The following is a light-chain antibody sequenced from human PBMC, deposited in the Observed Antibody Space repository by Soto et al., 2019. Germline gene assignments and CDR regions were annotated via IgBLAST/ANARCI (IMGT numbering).Light chain of an antibody. CDR3: QQYNSYSTT. CDR2: DAS. CDR1: HSISSW. V-gene: IGKV1-5*01. Sequence: DFQMTQSPSTLSAYVGDRVTITCRASHSISSWLAWYQQKPGKAPKLLIYDASSLESGVPSRFSGSGSGTEFTLTISSLQPDDFATYYCQQYNSYSTTFGQGTKVEIK. J-gene: IGKJ1*01.